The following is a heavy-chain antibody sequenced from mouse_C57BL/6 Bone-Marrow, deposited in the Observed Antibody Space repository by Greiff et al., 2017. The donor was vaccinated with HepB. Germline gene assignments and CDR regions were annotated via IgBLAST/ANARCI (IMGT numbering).Heavy chain of an antibody. V-gene: IGHV6-3*01. Sequence: DVQLQESGGGLVQPGGSMKLSCVASGFTFSNYWMNWVRQSPEKGLEWVAQIRLKSDNYATHYAESVQGRFTISRDDSKSSVYLQMHNLRAEDTGIYYCTAAQAKGFAYWGQGTLVTVSA. CDR2: IRLKSDNYAT. CDR3: TAAQAKGFAY. D-gene: IGHD3-2*02. CDR1: GFTFSNYW. J-gene: IGHJ3*01.